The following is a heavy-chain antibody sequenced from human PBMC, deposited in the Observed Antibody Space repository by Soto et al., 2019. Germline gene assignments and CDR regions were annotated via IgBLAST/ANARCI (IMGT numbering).Heavy chain of an antibody. J-gene: IGHJ6*02. Sequence: LXLSCAVSGFTVIRNYVSWFLQAPGKGLEWVSVIYSGGSTYYSDSVKGRFTISRDNSKNTLYLQMNSLSAEDTAVYYCVRDLVGRGWLYYYVMDVWGQGSTVTVSS. CDR3: VRDLVGRGWLYYYVMDV. CDR2: IYSGGST. CDR1: GFTVIRNY. D-gene: IGHD6-19*01. V-gene: IGHV3-53*01.